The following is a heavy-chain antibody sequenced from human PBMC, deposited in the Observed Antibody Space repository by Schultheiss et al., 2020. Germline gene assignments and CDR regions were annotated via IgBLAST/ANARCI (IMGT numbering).Heavy chain of an antibody. Sequence: GGSLRLSCAASGFTFSSYWMHWVRQAPGKGLVWVSRINSDGSSTSYADSVKGRFTISRDNSKNTLYLQMSSLRAEDTAVYYCVKDSITMVRGVISNAFDIWGQGTMVTVSS. V-gene: IGHV3-74*01. D-gene: IGHD3-10*01. CDR1: GFTFSSYW. CDR2: INSDGSST. J-gene: IGHJ3*02. CDR3: VKDSITMVRGVISNAFDI.